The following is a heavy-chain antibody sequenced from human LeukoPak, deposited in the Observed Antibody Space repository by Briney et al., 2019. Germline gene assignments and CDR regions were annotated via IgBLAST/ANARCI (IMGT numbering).Heavy chain of an antibody. CDR1: GGSISSYY. D-gene: IGHD2-15*01. CDR3: ARDRGYCSGGSCYYNWFDP. CDR2: IYYSGST. J-gene: IGHJ5*02. Sequence: SETLSLTCTVSGGSISSYYWSWIRQPPGKGLEWIGYIYYSGSTNYNPSLKSRVTISVDTSKNQFSLKLSSVTAADTAVYYCARDRGYCSGGSCYYNWFDPWGQGTLVTVSP. V-gene: IGHV4-59*01.